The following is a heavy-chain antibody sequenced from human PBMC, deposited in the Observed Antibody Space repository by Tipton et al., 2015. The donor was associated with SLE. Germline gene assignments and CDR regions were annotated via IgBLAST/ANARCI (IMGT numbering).Heavy chain of an antibody. D-gene: IGHD5-24*01. Sequence: TLSLTCTVPGGSISSYYWSWIRQPPGKGLEWIGYIYYSGSTNYNPSLKSRVTISVDTSKNQFSLKLSSVTAADTAVYYCAREGDGYSFDYWGQGTLVTVSS. J-gene: IGHJ4*02. CDR1: GGSISSYY. V-gene: IGHV4-59*01. CDR3: AREGDGYSFDY. CDR2: IYYSGST.